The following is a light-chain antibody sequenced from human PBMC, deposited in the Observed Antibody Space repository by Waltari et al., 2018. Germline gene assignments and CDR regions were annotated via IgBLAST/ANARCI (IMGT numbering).Light chain of an antibody. CDR1: QSITKKF. CDR3: QQYGSSVMYT. Sequence: VLTQSPGTLSLSPGERATLSCRASQSITKKFFAWYQQKPGQAPRLLIYGASSRAAGIPDRFSVSGSGTDFTLTISRLEPEDSAVYYCQQYGSSVMYTFGQGTKLEIK. CDR2: GAS. V-gene: IGKV3-20*01. J-gene: IGKJ2*01.